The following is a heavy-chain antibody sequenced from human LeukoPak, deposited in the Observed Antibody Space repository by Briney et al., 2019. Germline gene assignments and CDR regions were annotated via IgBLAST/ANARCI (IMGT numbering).Heavy chain of an antibody. D-gene: IGHD3-10*01. CDR2: ISSSSSTI. Sequence: PGGSLRLSCAASGFTFSSYWMSWVRQAPGKGLEWVSYISSSSSTIYYADSVKGRFTISRDNAKNSLYLQMNSLRAKDTAVYYCARDSLAVRGVIITIQHWGQGTLVTVSS. CDR1: GFTFSSYW. V-gene: IGHV3-48*04. CDR3: ARDSLAVRGVIITIQH. J-gene: IGHJ1*01.